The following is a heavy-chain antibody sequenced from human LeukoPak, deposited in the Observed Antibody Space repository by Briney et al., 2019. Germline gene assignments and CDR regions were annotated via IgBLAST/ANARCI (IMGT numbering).Heavy chain of an antibody. D-gene: IGHD3-22*01. J-gene: IGHJ5*02. CDR1: GFTFSSYA. CDR2: ISYDGSNK. Sequence: GGSLRLSCAASGFTFSSYAMHWVRQAPGKGLEWVAVISYDGSNKYYADSVKGRFTISRDNSKNTLYLQMNSLRAEDTAVYYCARADYYDSSGYYPTWGQGTLVTVSS. V-gene: IGHV3-30*01. CDR3: ARADYYDSSGYYPT.